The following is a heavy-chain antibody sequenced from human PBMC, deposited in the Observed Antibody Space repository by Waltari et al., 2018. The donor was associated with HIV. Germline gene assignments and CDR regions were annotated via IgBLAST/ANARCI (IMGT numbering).Heavy chain of an antibody. CDR1: GGSISNGGYY. CDR3: ASRSGGSSRPFDY. J-gene: IGHJ4*02. V-gene: IGHV4-31*03. D-gene: IGHD6-13*01. CDR2: SYYSGTI. Sequence: QLQLLESGPGLVEHSQNLSLTCTVTGGSISNGGYYWNWIRQHPGKGLEWIGYSYYSGTINYNPSLKSRVTISIDTSKNQFSLKLTSMTAADTAVYYCASRSGGSSRPFDYWGQGTPVTVSS.